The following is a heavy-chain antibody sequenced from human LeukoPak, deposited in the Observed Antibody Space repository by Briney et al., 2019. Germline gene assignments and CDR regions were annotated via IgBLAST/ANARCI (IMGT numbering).Heavy chain of an antibody. V-gene: IGHV1-8*01. D-gene: IGHD3-16*02. CDR3: ARGRYTLYTFDI. Sequence: ASVKVSCKASGYTFTSYDINWVRQATGQGLEWMGWMNPNSGNTGYAQKFQGRVTMTRNTSISTAYMELSSLRSEDTAVYYCARGRYTLYTFDIWGPGTMVTVSS. CDR2: MNPNSGNT. J-gene: IGHJ3*02. CDR1: GYTFTSYD.